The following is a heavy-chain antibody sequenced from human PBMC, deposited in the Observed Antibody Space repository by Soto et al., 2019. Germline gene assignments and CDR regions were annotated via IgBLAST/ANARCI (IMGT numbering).Heavy chain of an antibody. D-gene: IGHD7-27*01. Sequence: QVHLVQSGAEVKMPGASVKVSCKASGYTFTNHGISWVRQAPGQGLEWMGWISAYNGDTNYAQKLQGRVTMTTDTTPSTAYIERRSLRFDDTAVYYCGKTSGLGTSSDSWGQGTLVTVSS. CDR1: GYTFTNHG. CDR3: GKTSGLGTSSDS. CDR2: ISAYNGDT. J-gene: IGHJ4*02. V-gene: IGHV1-18*01.